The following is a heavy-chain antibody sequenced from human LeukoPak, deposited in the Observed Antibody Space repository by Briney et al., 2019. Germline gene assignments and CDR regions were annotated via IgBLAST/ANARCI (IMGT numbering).Heavy chain of an antibody. CDR1: QFTFTSHA. CDR2: ISDDVVST. Sequence: GGSLRLSCAASQFTFTSHAMSWVRQAPWKGLEWVSAISDDVVSTYYAESVKGRFTISRDNSKNTLYLQMNSLRAEDTAIYYCAKDSPLLTVWGQGTLVTVSS. V-gene: IGHV3-23*01. CDR3: AKDSPLLTV. D-gene: IGHD3-9*01. J-gene: IGHJ4*02.